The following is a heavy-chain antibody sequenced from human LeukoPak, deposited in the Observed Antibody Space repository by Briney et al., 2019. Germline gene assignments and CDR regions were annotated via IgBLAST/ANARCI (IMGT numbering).Heavy chain of an antibody. V-gene: IGHV4-59*08. D-gene: IGHD6-19*01. J-gene: IGHJ4*02. CDR3: ARLASSGWSHCDY. CDR1: GGSISGYY. CDR2: IYYSGST. Sequence: CETLPLTCTVSGGSISGYYWSWIRQPPGKGPEWIGYIYYSGSTNYNPSLKSRVTISVDTSKNHFSLKMNSVTAADTAVYYCARLASSGWSHCDYGGQGSLVTVSS.